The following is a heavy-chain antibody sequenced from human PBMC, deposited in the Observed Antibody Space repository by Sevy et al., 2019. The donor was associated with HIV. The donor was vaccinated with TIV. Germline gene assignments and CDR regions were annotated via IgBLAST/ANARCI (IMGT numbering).Heavy chain of an antibody. CDR3: ARDSDNYDILTGYYPFDY. Sequence: ASVKVSCKASGHTFTSQYMHWVRQAPGQGLEWMGIINPSGGSTSYAQKFQGRATMTRDTSTTTVYMELSRLRSEATAVYYCARDSDNYDILTGYYPFDYWGQGTLVTVSS. J-gene: IGHJ4*02. D-gene: IGHD3-9*01. CDR2: INPSGGST. V-gene: IGHV1-46*01. CDR1: GHTFTSQY.